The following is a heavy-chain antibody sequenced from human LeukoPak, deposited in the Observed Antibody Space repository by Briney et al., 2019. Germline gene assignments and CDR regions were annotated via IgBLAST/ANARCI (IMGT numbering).Heavy chain of an antibody. CDR1: GFTFSSHA. CDR2: ISSGGGTT. Sequence: PGGSLRLSCAASGFTFSSHAMSWVRQAPGKGLEWVSRISSGGGTTDYTDSVKGRFTISRDTSKNTLYLQMNSLRAEDTAVYYCAKDWSGSGYLDYWGQGTLVTVSS. V-gene: IGHV3-23*01. D-gene: IGHD3-10*01. CDR3: AKDWSGSGYLDY. J-gene: IGHJ4*02.